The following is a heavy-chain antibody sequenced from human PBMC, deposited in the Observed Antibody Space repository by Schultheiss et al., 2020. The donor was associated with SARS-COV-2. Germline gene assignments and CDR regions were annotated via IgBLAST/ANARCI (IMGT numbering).Heavy chain of an antibody. J-gene: IGHJ4*02. CDR3: ARDRDVSHGDNGPYYDVNDY. V-gene: IGHV3-7*03. Sequence: GGSLRLSCAASGFTFSSSWMHWVCQAPEKGLEWVANIHRDGSVNYYVDSVKGRFTVSRDNAKNSLYLQMDRVRAEDTAVYYCARDRDVSHGDNGPYYDVNDYWGQGTLVTVSS. D-gene: IGHD4-23*01. CDR1: GFTFSSSW. CDR2: IHRDGSVN.